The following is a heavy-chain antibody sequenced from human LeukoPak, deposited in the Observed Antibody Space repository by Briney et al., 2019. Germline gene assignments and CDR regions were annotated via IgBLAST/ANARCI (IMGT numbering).Heavy chain of an antibody. V-gene: IGHV1-8*01. CDR1: GYTFTSLY. D-gene: IGHD2-2*01. CDR2: MNPNSGNT. CDR3: ALLDPPGQLLSLYGMDV. J-gene: IGHJ6*02. Sequence: ASVKVSCKASGYTFTSLYMHWVRQAPGQGLEWMGWMNPNSGNTGYAQKFQGRVTMTRNTSISTAYMELSSLRSEDTAVYYCALLDPPGQLLSLYGMDVWGQGTTVTVSS.